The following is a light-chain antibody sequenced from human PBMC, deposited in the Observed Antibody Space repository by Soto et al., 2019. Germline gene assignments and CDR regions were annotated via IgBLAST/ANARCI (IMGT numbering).Light chain of an antibody. J-gene: IGKJ4*01. V-gene: IGKV3D-15*01. CDR2: GAS. CDR1: QNINRN. Sequence: EILMTQSPLTLSVSPGEGATLSCRASQNINRNLAWYKPRPGKAPRVLIYGASSRAYGIPYRFSGSGSETDFTLMNNRLEPDDCAVYYCQQYKDWPPLTFGGGTRVESK. CDR3: QQYKDWPPLT.